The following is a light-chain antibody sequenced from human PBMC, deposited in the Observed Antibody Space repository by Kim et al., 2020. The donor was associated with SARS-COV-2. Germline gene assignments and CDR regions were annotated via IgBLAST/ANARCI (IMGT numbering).Light chain of an antibody. CDR1: SSNIVNNY. J-gene: IGLJ7*01. CDR3: GTWDSSLSAAV. Sequence: GHKVTISCHESSSNIVNNYVSWYQQLPGAAPKLLIFDNNKRPSGIPDRFSGSKSGTSATLGITGLQTGDEADYYCGTWDSSLSAAVFGGGTQLTVL. CDR2: DNN. V-gene: IGLV1-51*01.